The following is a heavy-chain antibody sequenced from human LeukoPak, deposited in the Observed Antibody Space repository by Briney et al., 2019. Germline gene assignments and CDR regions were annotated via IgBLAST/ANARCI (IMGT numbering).Heavy chain of an antibody. CDR3: ARQSSGYYSYYFDY. CDR2: IYHSGST. Sequence: PSETLSLTCAVSGGSISSSNWWSWVRQPPGKGLEWIGEIYHSGSTNYNPSLKSRVTISVDKSKNRFSLKLSSVTAADTAVYYCARQSSGYYSYYFDYWGQGTLVTVSS. D-gene: IGHD3-22*01. CDR1: GGSISSSNW. V-gene: IGHV4-4*02. J-gene: IGHJ4*02.